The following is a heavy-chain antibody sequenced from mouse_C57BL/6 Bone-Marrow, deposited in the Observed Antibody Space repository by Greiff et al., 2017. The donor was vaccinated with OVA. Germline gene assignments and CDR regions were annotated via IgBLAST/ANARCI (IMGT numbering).Heavy chain of an antibody. CDR3: ARYDYDRGFAY. D-gene: IGHD2-4*01. CDR1: GYTFTSYW. CDR2: IDPNSGGT. Sequence: QVQLQQPGAELVKPGASVKLSCKASGYTFTSYWMHWVKQRPGRGLEWIGRIDPNSGGTKYNEKFKSKATLTVDKPSSTAYIQLSSLTSEDSAVYYCARYDYDRGFAYWGQGTLVTVSA. V-gene: IGHV1-72*01. J-gene: IGHJ3*01.